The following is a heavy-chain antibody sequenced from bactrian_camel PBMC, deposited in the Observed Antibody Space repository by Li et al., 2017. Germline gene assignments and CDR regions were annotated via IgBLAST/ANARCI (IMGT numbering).Heavy chain of an antibody. Sequence: HVQLVESGGGSVQAGGSLRLTCTASGRTDRSYSWGWLRQDPGKEREGVAAIDSDGTTTYADSVKGRFTISQDKAKNTLYLQMNSLKPDDTSMYYCTALRPGG. V-gene: IGHV3S55*01. D-gene: IGHD3*01. CDR2: IDSDGTT. CDR1: GRTDRSYS.